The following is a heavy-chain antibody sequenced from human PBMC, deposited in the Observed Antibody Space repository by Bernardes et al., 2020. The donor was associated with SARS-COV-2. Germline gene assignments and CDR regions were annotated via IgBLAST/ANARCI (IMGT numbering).Heavy chain of an antibody. Sequence: SETLSLTCTVSGGSIRSRNYYWGWIRQPPGKGLEWIGSIYVSGRSYYNPSLQSRVSESMDTSKNQFSLRLSFVTAADTAVYYCAGSSCGIDCYIGGLRSWDYGMDVWGQGTTVTVSS. V-gene: IGHV4-39*01. CDR1: GGSIRSRNYY. D-gene: IGHD2-21*02. CDR2: IYVSGRS. J-gene: IGHJ6*02. CDR3: AGSSCGIDCYIGGLRSWDYGMDV.